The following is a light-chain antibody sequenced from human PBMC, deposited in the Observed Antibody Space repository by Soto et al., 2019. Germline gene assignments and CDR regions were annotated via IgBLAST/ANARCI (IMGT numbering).Light chain of an antibody. CDR1: SSDVGGYNY. J-gene: IGLJ2*01. CDR2: EVS. CDR3: SSYAGSNNVV. V-gene: IGLV2-8*01. Sequence: QSALTQPPSASGSPGQSVTISCTGTSSDVGGYNYVSWYQQHPGKAPKLMIYEVSKRPSGVPYRFSSSKSGNTASLTVSGLQAEDEADYYCSSYAGSNNVVFGGGTKLTVL.